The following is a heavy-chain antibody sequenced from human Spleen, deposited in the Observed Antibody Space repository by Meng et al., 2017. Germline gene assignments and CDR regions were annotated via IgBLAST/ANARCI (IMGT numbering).Heavy chain of an antibody. CDR1: GFSLTTTAVG. CDR3: AHSPYASGVRRDFDY. V-gene: IGHV2-5*02. CDR2: IYWDDDK. Sequence: QITLKESGPTLVKPTQTLTLTCTFSGFSLTTTAVGVGWIRQPPGEALEWLALIYWDDDKRYSPSLKGRLTITRDTSKNQVVLTMTNMDPVDTATYYCAHSPYASGVRRDFDYWGQGTLVTVSS. J-gene: IGHJ4*02. D-gene: IGHD3-10*01.